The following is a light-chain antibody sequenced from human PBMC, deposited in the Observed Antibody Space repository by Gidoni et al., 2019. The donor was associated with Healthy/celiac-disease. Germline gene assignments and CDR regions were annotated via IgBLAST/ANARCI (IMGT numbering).Light chain of an antibody. CDR3: CSYAGSYTWV. J-gene: IGLJ3*02. V-gene: IGLV2-11*01. CDR1: SSYVGGYNY. CDR2: DGS. Sequence: QSALTPPRSVSGSPGQTVTISCTGTSSYVGGYNYVSWYQQHPGKAPKLMIYDGSKRPSGVPDRFSGSKSGNTASLTISGLQAEDEADYYCCSYAGSYTWVFGGGTKLTVL.